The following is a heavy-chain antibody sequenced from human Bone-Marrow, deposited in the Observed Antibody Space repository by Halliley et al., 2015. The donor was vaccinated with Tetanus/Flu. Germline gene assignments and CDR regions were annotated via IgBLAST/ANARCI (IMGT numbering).Heavy chain of an antibody. CDR2: GNT. V-gene: IGHV4-59*01. Sequence: GNTKYNPSLKSRFDISVDTSKTQFSLRLTSVTAADTAVYYCARDSRPGLTMVRGVTVLYAMDVWGHGTTVTVSS. D-gene: IGHD3-10*01. CDR3: ARDSRPGLTMVRGVTVLYAMDV. J-gene: IGHJ6*02.